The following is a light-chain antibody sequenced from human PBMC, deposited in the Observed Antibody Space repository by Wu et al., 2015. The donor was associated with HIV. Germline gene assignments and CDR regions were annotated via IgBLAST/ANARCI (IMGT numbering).Light chain of an antibody. CDR1: QGINNY. V-gene: IGKV1-9*01. CDR2: KAS. J-gene: IGKJ1*01. Sequence: DIQLTQSPSFLSASVGDRVTITCRASQGINNYLAWYQQKPGKPPKLLIHKASILQTGVPSRFSGSASGTEFTLTITSLQPEDFATYYCQKYNTAPWTFGQGTKVEMK. CDR3: QKYNTAPWT.